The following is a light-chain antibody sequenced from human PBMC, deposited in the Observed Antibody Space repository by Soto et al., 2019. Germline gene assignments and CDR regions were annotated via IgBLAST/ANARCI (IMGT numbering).Light chain of an antibody. CDR2: DAS. J-gene: IGKJ5*01. Sequence: EIVLTQSPATLSLSPGERATLSCRASQSVSSYLAWYQHKPGQAPRLLIYDASNRATGIPARFSGSGSGTDFTLTIISLEPEDFAVYYCQQRSNWPITFGQGTRLEIK. CDR1: QSVSSY. CDR3: QQRSNWPIT. V-gene: IGKV3-11*01.